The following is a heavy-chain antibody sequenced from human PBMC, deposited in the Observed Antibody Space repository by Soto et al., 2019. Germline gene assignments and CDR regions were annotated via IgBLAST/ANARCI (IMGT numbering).Heavy chain of an antibody. CDR3: ARDSYYDSSGYYNGFDY. D-gene: IGHD3-22*01. Sequence: SLLLSFSASGFTFSSYEMNWVRQAPVKWLEWVSYISSSGSTIYYADSVKGRFTISRDNAKNSLYLQMNSLRAEDTAVYYCARDSYYDSSGYYNGFDYWGQGTLVTVSS. CDR2: ISSSGSTI. CDR1: GFTFSSYE. V-gene: IGHV3-48*03. J-gene: IGHJ4*02.